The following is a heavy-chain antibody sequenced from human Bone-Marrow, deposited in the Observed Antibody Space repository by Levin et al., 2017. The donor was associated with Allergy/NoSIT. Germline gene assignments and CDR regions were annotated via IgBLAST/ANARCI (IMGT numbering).Heavy chain of an antibody. J-gene: IGHJ5*02. Sequence: RSSETLSLTCSVSGGFVSSGSYYWSWIRQPPGKGLEWIGNIYNSGSTNYNPSLKSRVTISLDTSKNQFSLKLNSVTAADTAVYYCARALEYYYAPNWFDPWGQGTLVTVSS. V-gene: IGHV4-61*01. CDR1: GGFVSSGSYY. CDR2: IYNSGST. CDR3: ARALEYYYAPNWFDP. D-gene: IGHD3-10*01.